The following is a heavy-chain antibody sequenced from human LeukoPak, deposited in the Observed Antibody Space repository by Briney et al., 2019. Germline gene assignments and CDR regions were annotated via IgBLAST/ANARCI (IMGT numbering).Heavy chain of an antibody. CDR1: GGTFSSYA. Sequence: ASVKVSCKASGGTFSSYAISWVRQAPGQGLEWMGRIIPILGIANYAQKFQGRVTITADKSTSTAYMELSSLRSEDTAVYYCARDSGGEGELYDAFDIWGQGTMVTVSS. CDR2: IIPILGIA. J-gene: IGHJ3*02. CDR3: ARDSGGEGELYDAFDI. D-gene: IGHD1-26*01. V-gene: IGHV1-69*04.